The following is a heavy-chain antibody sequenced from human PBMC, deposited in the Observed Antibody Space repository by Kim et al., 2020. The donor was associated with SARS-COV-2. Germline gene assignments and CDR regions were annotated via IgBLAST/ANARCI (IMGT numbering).Heavy chain of an antibody. CDR3: ARWYYDIFRNAFDI. Sequence: ADTVKRRFTISRDNSKNSLYLQMKSLRTEDTALYYCARWYYDIFRNAFDIWGQGTMVTVSS. D-gene: IGHD3-9*01. V-gene: IGHV3-43*01. J-gene: IGHJ3*02.